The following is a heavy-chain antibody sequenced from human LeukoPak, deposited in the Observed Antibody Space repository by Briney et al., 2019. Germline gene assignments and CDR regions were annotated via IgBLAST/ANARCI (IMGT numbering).Heavy chain of an antibody. D-gene: IGHD3-22*01. Sequence: GGSLRLSCAASGFSFDDYAMHWVRQAPGKGLEWVSLISGDGGRTFYADSVKGRFTISRDNSKNSLYLQMNSLRTEDTALYSCAKDIHDRGYPDYWGQGTLVTVSS. J-gene: IGHJ4*02. V-gene: IGHV3-43*02. CDR1: GFSFDDYA. CDR3: AKDIHDRGYPDY. CDR2: ISGDGGRT.